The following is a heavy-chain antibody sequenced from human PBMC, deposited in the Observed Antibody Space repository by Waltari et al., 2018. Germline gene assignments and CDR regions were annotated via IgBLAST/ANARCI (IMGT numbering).Heavy chain of an antibody. D-gene: IGHD6-13*01. Sequence: QVQLQQWGAGLLKPSETLSLTCAVYGGSFRGYSWTWIRQSPGKGLECIGEINHSGSTNYNPSLESRVTISVDTSKSQFSLNLMSVTAADTAVYYCARAPYSSSWTVRWFDPWGQGIPVTVSS. V-gene: IGHV4-34*01. CDR3: ARAPYSSSWTVRWFDP. CDR2: INHSGST. CDR1: GGSFRGYS. J-gene: IGHJ5*02.